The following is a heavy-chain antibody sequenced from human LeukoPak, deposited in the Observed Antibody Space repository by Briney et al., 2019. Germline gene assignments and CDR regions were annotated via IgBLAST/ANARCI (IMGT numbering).Heavy chain of an antibody. CDR3: ARDIATVQHQD. J-gene: IGHJ4*02. CDR2: IGAYNGNT. V-gene: IGHV1-18*01. CDR1: GYTFISYG. D-gene: IGHD1-1*01. Sequence: ASVRVSCKTSGYTFISYGISWVRQAPGQGLEWMGWIGAYNGNTNYVQKFRGRVAMTTDTSTSTVYMDLRSLRSDDTAVYYCARDIATVQHQDWGQGTLVTVSS.